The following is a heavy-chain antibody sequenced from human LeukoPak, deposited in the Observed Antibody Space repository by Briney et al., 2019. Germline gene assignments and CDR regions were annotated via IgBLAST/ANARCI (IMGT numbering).Heavy chain of an antibody. CDR3: ARGRRDFDY. CDR2: IYTSGST. CDR1: GGSISSGSYY. Sequence: PSQTLSLTCTVSGGSISSGSYYWSWIRQPAGKGLEWIGRIYTSGSTHYNPSLKSRVTISVDTSKNQFSLKLSSVTAADTAVYYCARGRRDFDYWGQGTLVTVSS. V-gene: IGHV4-61*02. J-gene: IGHJ4*02. D-gene: IGHD5-24*01.